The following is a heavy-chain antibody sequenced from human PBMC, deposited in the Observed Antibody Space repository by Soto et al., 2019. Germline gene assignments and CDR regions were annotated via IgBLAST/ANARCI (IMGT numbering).Heavy chain of an antibody. V-gene: IGHV1-2*04. J-gene: IGHJ5*02. CDR3: ARGGLPGRWWFDP. CDR1: GYTFTGYY. D-gene: IGHD3-3*01. Sequence: EASVKVSCKASGYTFTGYYMHWVRQAPGQGLEWMGWINPNSGGTNYAQKFQGWVTMTRDTSISTAYMELRSLRSDDTAVYYCARGGLPGRWWFDPWGQGTLVTVSS. CDR2: INPNSGGT.